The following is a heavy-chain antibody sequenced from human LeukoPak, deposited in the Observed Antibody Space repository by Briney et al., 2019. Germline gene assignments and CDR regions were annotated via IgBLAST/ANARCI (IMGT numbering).Heavy chain of an antibody. CDR3: AKDKLYSGHLYGMDV. CDR1: GFTFDDYA. Sequence: GGSLRLSCATSGFTFDDYAMHWVRQAPGKGLEWVSLISGDGGSTYYADSVKGRFTISRDNSKNSLYLQMNSLRTEDTALYYCAKDKLYSGHLYGMDVWGQGTTVTVSS. J-gene: IGHJ6*02. D-gene: IGHD5-12*01. V-gene: IGHV3-43*02. CDR2: ISGDGGST.